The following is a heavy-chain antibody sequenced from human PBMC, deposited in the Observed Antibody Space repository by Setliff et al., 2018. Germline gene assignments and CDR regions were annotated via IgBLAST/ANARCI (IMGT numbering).Heavy chain of an antibody. CDR2: IKQDGSVK. CDR3: ARDPFGNPVFDP. D-gene: IGHD3-10*01. CDR1: GFTFSSYW. J-gene: IGHJ5*02. Sequence: LRLSCAASGFTFSSYWMNWVRQAPGKGLEWVANIKQDGSVKNYVDSVKGRFSISRDNTKNSLYLQMNSLRAEDTAVYYCARDPFGNPVFDPWGQGTLVTVSS. V-gene: IGHV3-7*01.